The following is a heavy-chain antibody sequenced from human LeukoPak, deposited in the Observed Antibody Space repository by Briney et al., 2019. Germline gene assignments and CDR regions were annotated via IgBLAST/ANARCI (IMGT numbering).Heavy chain of an antibody. J-gene: IGHJ5*02. D-gene: IGHD3-22*01. CDR3: ARDRGYYDSSGYYYWFDP. V-gene: IGHV1-8*01. CDR2: MNPNSGNT. Sequence: GASVKVSCKASGYTFTSYDIKWVRQATGQGLEWMGWMNPNSGNTGYAQKLQGRVTMTRNTSISTAYMELSSLRSEDTAVYYCARDRGYYDSSGYYYWFDPWGQGTLVTVSS. CDR1: GYTFTSYD.